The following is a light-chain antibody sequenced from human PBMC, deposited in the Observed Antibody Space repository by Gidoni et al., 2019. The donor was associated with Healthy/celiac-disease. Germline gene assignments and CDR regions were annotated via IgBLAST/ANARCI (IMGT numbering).Light chain of an antibody. J-gene: IGKJ5*01. CDR1: QSLLHSNGYNY. Sequence: IVLTQYPLSLPVTPGEPASISCRSSQSLLHSNGYNYLDWYLQKPGQSPQLLIYLGSNRASGVPDRFSGSGSGTDFTLKISRVEAEYVGVYYCMQALQTPRTFGQGTRLEIK. V-gene: IGKV2-28*01. CDR3: MQALQTPRT. CDR2: LGS.